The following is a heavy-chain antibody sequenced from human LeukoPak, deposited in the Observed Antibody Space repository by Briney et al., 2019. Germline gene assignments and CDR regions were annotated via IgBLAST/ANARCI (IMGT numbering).Heavy chain of an antibody. V-gene: IGHV1-69*13. D-gene: IGHD3-3*01. J-gene: IGHJ4*02. CDR3: ASHPYYDFWSGYYGPFLGDY. CDR2: IIPIFGTA. CDR1: GGTFSSYA. Sequence: ASVKVSCKASGGTFSSYAISWVRQAPGQGLEWMGGIIPIFGTANYAQKFQGRVTITADESTSTAYMELSSLRSEDTAVYYCASHPYYDFWSGYYGPFLGDYWRQGTLVTVSS.